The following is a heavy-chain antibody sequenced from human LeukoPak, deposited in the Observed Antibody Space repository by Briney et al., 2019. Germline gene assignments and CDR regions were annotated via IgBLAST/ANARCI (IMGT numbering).Heavy chain of an antibody. J-gene: IGHJ6*03. CDR2: IYYSGST. D-gene: IGHD2-2*01. V-gene: IGHV4-59*01. CDR3: ARTTEGYCSSTRCYGFYYYYYMDV. CDR1: GGSISSYY. Sequence: SETLSLTCTVSGGSISSYYWSWIRQPPGKGLEWIGYIYYSGSTNYNPSLKSRVTISVDMSKNQFSLKLSSVTAADTAVYYCARTTEGYCSSTRCYGFYYYYYMDVWGKGTTVTISS.